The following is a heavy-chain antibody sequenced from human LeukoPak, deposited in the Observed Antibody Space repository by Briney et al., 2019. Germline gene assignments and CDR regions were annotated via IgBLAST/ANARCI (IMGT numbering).Heavy chain of an antibody. J-gene: IGHJ4*02. CDR1: GDSVSSKSAA. CDR3: ARTSGYFDY. Sequence: SQTLSLTCVISGDSVSSKSAAWNWIRQSPSRGLEWLGRTYYRSNWFNDYAVSVKGRITINPDTSKNQFSLQLNSVAPEDTAVYFCARTSGYFDYWGQGTLVTVSS. V-gene: IGHV6-1*01. CDR2: TYYRSNWFN. D-gene: IGHD6-19*01.